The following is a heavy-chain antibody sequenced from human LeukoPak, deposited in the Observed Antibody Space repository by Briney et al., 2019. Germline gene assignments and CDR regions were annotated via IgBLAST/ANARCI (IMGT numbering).Heavy chain of an antibody. CDR1: GYTFTDYY. CDR3: AREDSAWYVDY. CDR2: INPNSAGT. Sequence: ASVTVSCKASGYTFTDYYTHWVRQAPGQGLEWMGSINPNSAGTNYAQKFEGRVTMTRDTSISTAFLELRRLRSDDTAVYYCAREDSAWYVDYWGQGTLVTVSS. J-gene: IGHJ4*02. V-gene: IGHV1-2*02. D-gene: IGHD6-19*01.